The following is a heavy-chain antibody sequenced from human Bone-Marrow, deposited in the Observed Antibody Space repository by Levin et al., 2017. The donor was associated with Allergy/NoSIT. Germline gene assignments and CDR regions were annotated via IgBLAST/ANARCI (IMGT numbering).Heavy chain of an antibody. CDR3: ARDAHKGIAVAGPRDGEVY. CDR2: IIPILGIA. CDR1: GGTFSSYA. Sequence: ASVKVSCKASGGTFSSYAISWVRQAPGQGLEWMGRIIPILGIANYAQKFQGRVTITADKSTSTAYMELSSLRSEDTAVYYCARDAHKGIAVAGPRDGEVYWGQGTLVTVSS. J-gene: IGHJ4*02. D-gene: IGHD6-19*01. V-gene: IGHV1-69*04.